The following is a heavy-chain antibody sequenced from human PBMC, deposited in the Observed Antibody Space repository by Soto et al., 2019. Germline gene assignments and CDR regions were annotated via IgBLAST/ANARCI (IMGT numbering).Heavy chain of an antibody. D-gene: IGHD5-12*01. CDR1: GFTFSSYT. CDR2: ISSSSTYI. CDR3: ARDRNGYNYPYYFDY. Sequence: EVQLVESGGGLVKPGGSLRLSCAASGFTFSSYTMNWVRKAPGKGLEWVSSISSSSTYIYYADSVKGRFTISRDNAKNSLYLQMNSLRAEDTAVYYCARDRNGYNYPYYFDYWGQGTLVTVSS. J-gene: IGHJ4*02. V-gene: IGHV3-21*01.